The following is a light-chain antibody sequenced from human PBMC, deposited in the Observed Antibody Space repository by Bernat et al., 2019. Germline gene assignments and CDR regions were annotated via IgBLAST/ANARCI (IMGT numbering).Light chain of an antibody. J-gene: IGLJ1*01. Sequence: QSALTQPPSASGSPGQSVTISCTGTSSDVGGYNYVPWYQQHPGKAPKLIIYEVTKRPSGVPDRFSGSKSGNTASLTVSGLQAEDEADYYCSSYGGSSNFKVFGTGTKVNVL. CDR3: SSYGGSSNFKV. V-gene: IGLV2-8*01. CDR1: SSDVGGYNY. CDR2: EVT.